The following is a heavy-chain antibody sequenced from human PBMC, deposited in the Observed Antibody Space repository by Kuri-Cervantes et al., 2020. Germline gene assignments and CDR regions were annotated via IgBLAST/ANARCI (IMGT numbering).Heavy chain of an antibody. D-gene: IGHD6-13*01. CDR2: MNPNSGNT. J-gene: IGHJ4*02. V-gene: IGHV1-8*01. CDR1: GYTFTSYD. Sequence: ASVKVSCKASGYTFTSYDINWVRQATGQGLEWMGWMNPNSGNTGYAQKFQGRVTMTRNTSISTAYMELSSLRPEDTAVYYCATRIAAAGPTPFDYWGQGTLVTVSS. CDR3: ATRIAAAGPTPFDY.